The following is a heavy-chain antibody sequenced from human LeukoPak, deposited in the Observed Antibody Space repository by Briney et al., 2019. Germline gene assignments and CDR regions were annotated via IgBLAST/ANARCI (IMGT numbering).Heavy chain of an antibody. CDR3: ARGGLTYYYDSSGSPGHDY. D-gene: IGHD3-22*01. CDR1: GGSFSGYY. CDR2: INHSGST. V-gene: IGHV4-34*01. Sequence: SETLSLTCAVYGGSFSGYYWSWIRQPPGKGLEWIGEINHSGSTNYNPSLKSRVTISVDTSKNQFSLKLSSVTAADTAVYYCARGGLTYYYDSSGSPGHDYWGQGTLVTVSS. J-gene: IGHJ4*02.